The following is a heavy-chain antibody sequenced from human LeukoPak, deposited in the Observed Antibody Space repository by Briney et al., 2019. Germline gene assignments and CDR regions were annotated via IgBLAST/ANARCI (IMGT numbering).Heavy chain of an antibody. CDR1: GYTFTSYG. D-gene: IGHD3-16*01. CDR3: AAGARTYYDYVWGSFDY. Sequence: ASVKVSCKASGYTFTSYGISWVRQAPGQGLEWMGWISAYNGNTNYAQKLQGRVTMTTDTSTSTAYMELRSLRSEDTAVYYCAAGARTYYDYVWGSFDYWGQGTLVTVSS. J-gene: IGHJ4*02. V-gene: IGHV1-18*01. CDR2: ISAYNGNT.